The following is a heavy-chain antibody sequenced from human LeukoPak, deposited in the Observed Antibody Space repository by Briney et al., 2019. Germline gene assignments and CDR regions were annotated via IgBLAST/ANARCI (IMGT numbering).Heavy chain of an antibody. CDR3: AGAASSSWEDAFDI. D-gene: IGHD6-13*01. J-gene: IGHJ3*02. CDR2: IYYRGRI. Sequence: SETLSLTCTVSGGSISSSSYYWGWIRQPPGKGLEWIGSIYYRGRIYYNPSLKSRVTISVDTSKNHLSLKMSSVTAADTAAYYCAGAASSSWEDAFDIWGQGTMVTVSS. CDR1: GGSISSSSYY. V-gene: IGHV4-39*07.